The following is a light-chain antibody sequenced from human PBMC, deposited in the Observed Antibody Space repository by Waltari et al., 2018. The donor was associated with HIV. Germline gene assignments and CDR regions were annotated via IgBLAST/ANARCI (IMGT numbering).Light chain of an antibody. CDR1: SSNIGSNY. CDR3: AAWDDSLSGRYV. Sequence: QSVLTQPPSASGTSGQRVTISCSGSSSNIGSNYVYWYQQLPGTAPKLLIYRNKQRPSAVPDRFSGAKSGTSASLAMIGLRSADEADYYCAAWDDSLSGRYVFGTGTKVTVL. CDR2: RNK. J-gene: IGLJ1*01. V-gene: IGLV1-47*01.